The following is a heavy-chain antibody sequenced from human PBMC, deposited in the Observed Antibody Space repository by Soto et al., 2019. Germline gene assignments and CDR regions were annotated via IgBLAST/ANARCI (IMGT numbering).Heavy chain of an antibody. CDR3: AYSSTPFDY. J-gene: IGHJ4*02. CDR2: ISGSGGST. V-gene: IGHV3-23*01. Sequence: EVQLLESGGGLVQPGGSLRLSCAASGFTFSSYGMSWVRQAPGKGLEWVSAISGSGGSTYFADSVKGRFNIYRDNSKNTLYLQINSLRAEDKAVYYCAYSSTPFDYLGQGTLVTVSS. CDR1: GFTFSSYG. D-gene: IGHD6-13*01.